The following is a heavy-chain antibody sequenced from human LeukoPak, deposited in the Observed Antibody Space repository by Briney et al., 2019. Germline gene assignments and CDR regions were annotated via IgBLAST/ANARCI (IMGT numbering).Heavy chain of an antibody. Sequence: PSETLSLTCTVSGGSISSYYWSWIRQPPGKGLEWIGYIYYSGSTNYNPSLKSRVTISVDTSKNQFSLKLSSVTAADTAVYYCAREWENRGYFDYWGQGTLVTVSS. V-gene: IGHV4-59*01. CDR2: IYYSGST. J-gene: IGHJ4*02. CDR1: GGSISSYY. D-gene: IGHD1-26*01. CDR3: AREWENRGYFDY.